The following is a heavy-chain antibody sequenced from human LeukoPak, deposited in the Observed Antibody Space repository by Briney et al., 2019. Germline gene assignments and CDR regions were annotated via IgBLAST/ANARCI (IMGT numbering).Heavy chain of an antibody. CDR3: ARHVPYSGYDRLPYYYYYYYMDV. CDR1: GYSFTSYW. CDR2: IYPGDSDT. D-gene: IGHD5-12*01. Sequence: GESLKISCKGSGYSFTSYWIGWVRQMPGKGLEWMGIIYPGDSDTRYSPSFQGQVTISADKSISTAYLQWSSLKASDTAMYYCARHVPYSGYDRLPYYYYYYYMDVWGKGTTVTVSS. J-gene: IGHJ6*03. V-gene: IGHV5-51*01.